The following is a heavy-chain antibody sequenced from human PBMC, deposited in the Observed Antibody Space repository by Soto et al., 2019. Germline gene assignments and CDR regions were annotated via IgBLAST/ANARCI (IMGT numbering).Heavy chain of an antibody. CDR2: ISGSGGST. J-gene: IGHJ6*03. CDR1: GFTFSSYA. CDR3: AKGFGGKAALYYYYMDV. D-gene: IGHD3-10*01. Sequence: EVQLLESGGGLVQPGGSLRLSCAASGFTFSSYAMSWVRQAPGKGLEWVSAISGSGGSTYYADSVKGRFTISRDNSKNTLYLQMNSLRAEDTAVYYCAKGFGGKAALYYYYMDVWGKGTTVTVSS. V-gene: IGHV3-23*01.